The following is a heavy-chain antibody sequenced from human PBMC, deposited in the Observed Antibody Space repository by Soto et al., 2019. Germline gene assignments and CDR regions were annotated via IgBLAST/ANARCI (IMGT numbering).Heavy chain of an antibody. J-gene: IGHJ4*02. CDR2: IWYDGSNK. CDR3: ARAGEAAHYYDTSGYWKFDY. V-gene: IGHV3-33*01. D-gene: IGHD3-22*01. Sequence: GGSLRLSCAASGFIFSSYGMHWVRQAPGKGLEWVAVIWYDGSNKFYADSVKGRFTISRDNSKNTLYLQMNSLRAEDTAVYFCARAGEAAHYYDTSGYWKFDYWGQGTLVTVSS. CDR1: GFIFSSYG.